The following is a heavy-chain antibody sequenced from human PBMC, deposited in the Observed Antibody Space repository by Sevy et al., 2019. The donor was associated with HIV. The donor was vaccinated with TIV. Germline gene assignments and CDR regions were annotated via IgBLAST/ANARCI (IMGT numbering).Heavy chain of an antibody. J-gene: IGHJ4*02. Sequence: ASVKVSCKASGYTFTSYGISWVRQAPGQGLEWMGWISAYNGNTNYAQKLQGRVTMTTDTSTSTAYMELRSLRSDDTAVYYCARDPRITSIAARPISRYFDYWGQGTLVTVSS. D-gene: IGHD6-6*01. CDR3: ARDPRITSIAARPISRYFDY. CDR2: ISAYNGNT. CDR1: GYTFTSYG. V-gene: IGHV1-18*01.